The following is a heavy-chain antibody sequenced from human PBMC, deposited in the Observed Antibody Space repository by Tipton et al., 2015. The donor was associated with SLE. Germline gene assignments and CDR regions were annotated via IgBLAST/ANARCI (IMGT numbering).Heavy chain of an antibody. CDR2: ITGSGDRT. V-gene: IGHV3-23*01. Sequence: SLRLSCEGSGFISSTYAMSWVRQAPGKGLEWVSAITGSGDRTYYINSVKGRFTISRDNSKNSLYLQMSGLRAEDTAVYYCARVREVYFDYWGQGTLVTVSS. J-gene: IGHJ4*02. CDR3: ARVREVYFDY. CDR1: GFISSTYA.